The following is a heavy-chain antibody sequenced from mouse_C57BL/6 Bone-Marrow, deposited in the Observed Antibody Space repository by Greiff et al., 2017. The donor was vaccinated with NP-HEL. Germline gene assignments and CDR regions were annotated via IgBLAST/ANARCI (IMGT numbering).Heavy chain of an antibody. V-gene: IGHV1-43*01. CDR1: GYSFTGYY. D-gene: IGHD3-3*01. Sequence: VQLQQSGPELVKPGASVKISCKASGYSFTGYYMHWVKQSSEKSLEWIGEINPSTGGTSYNQKFKGKATLTVDKSSSTAYMQLKSLTSEDSAVYYCARGTLYAMDYWGQGTSVTVSS. CDR2: INPSTGGT. CDR3: ARGTLYAMDY. J-gene: IGHJ4*01.